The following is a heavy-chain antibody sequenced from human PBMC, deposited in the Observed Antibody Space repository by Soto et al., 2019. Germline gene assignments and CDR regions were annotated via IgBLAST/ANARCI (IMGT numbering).Heavy chain of an antibody. CDR2: INADNGNT. CDR1: GYTFSSYA. V-gene: IGHV1-3*01. Sequence: ASVKVSCKASGYTFSSYAMHWVRQAPGQRLEWMGWINADNGNTKYAQKLQGRVTITRDTSTSTAYMELRSLRSDDTAVYYCARGSDAFDIWGQGTMVTVSS. J-gene: IGHJ3*02. CDR3: ARGSDAFDI.